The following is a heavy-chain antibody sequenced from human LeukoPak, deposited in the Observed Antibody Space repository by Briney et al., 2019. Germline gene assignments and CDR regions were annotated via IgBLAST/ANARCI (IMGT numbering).Heavy chain of an antibody. D-gene: IGHD1-14*01. CDR1: GYTFTSYG. CDR2: ISAYNGNT. Sequence: GASVKVSCKASGYTFTSYGISWVRQAPGQGLEWMGWISAYNGNTNYAQKLQGRVTMTTDTSTSTAYMELRSLRSDDTAVYYCARDKEIGSITPNWFDPWGQGTLVTVSS. CDR3: ARDKEIGSITPNWFDP. J-gene: IGHJ5*02. V-gene: IGHV1-18*01.